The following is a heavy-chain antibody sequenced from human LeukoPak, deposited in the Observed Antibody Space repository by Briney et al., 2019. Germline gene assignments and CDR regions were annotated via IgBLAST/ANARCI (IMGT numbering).Heavy chain of an antibody. Sequence: GGSLRLSCATSGFTFSTYWMSWVRQVPGKGLEWVANIKQDGSEIYYVDSVKGRFTISRDNAKSSLFLQMNNLGAEDTAIYYCARDKVEGPTLFDYWGQGTLVTVSS. CDR2: IKQDGSEI. D-gene: IGHD2-15*01. CDR1: GFTFSTYW. J-gene: IGHJ4*02. V-gene: IGHV3-7*01. CDR3: ARDKVEGPTLFDY.